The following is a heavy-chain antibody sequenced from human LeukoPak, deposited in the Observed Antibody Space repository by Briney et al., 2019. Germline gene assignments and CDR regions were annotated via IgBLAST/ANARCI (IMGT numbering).Heavy chain of an antibody. Sequence: GASVKASCKASEYTFTGYYMHWVRQAPGQGLEWMGRINPNSGDTNYAQKFQGRVTMTRDTSITTVYMELSWLRSDDTAVYFCVSCLASTSSCFDYWGQGTLVTVSS. CDR1: EYTFTGYY. D-gene: IGHD6-6*01. CDR3: VSCLASTSSCFDY. V-gene: IGHV1-2*06. CDR2: INPNSGDT. J-gene: IGHJ4*02.